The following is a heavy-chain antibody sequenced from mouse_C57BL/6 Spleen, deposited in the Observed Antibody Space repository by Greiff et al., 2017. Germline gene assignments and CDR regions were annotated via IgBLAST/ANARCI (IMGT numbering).Heavy chain of an antibody. V-gene: IGHV1-52*01. CDR3: ARDYGSSYVGDY. Sequence: QVQLQQPGAELVRPGSSVKLSCKASGSTFTSYWLHWVKQRPIQGLEWIGNIDPSDSETHYNQKVKDKATWTVDKSSSTAYMQLSSLTSEDSAVYYCARDYGSSYVGDYWGQGTTLTVSS. CDR2: IDPSDSET. J-gene: IGHJ2*01. D-gene: IGHD1-1*01. CDR1: GSTFTSYW.